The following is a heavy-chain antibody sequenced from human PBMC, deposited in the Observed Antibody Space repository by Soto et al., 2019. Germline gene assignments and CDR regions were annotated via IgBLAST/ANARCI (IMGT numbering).Heavy chain of an antibody. D-gene: IGHD6-6*01. J-gene: IGHJ4*02. CDR1: GGTFSSYT. Sequence: ASVKVSCKASGGTFSSYTISWVRQAPGQGLEWMGRTIPILGIANYAQKFQGRVTITADKSTSTAYMELSSLRSEDTAVYYCARESYSSSSGLPYWGQGTLVTVSS. V-gene: IGHV1-69*04. CDR3: ARESYSSSSGLPY. CDR2: TIPILGIA.